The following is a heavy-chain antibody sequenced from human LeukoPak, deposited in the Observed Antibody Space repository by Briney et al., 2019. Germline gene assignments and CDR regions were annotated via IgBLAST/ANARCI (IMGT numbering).Heavy chain of an antibody. Sequence: SETLSLTCTVSGYSISSGYYWGWIRQPPGKGLEWIGSIYHSGSTYYNPSLKSRVTISVDTSKNQFSLKLSSVTAADTAVYYCAREPRDHGLRWHDYWGQGTLVTVSS. V-gene: IGHV4-38-2*02. J-gene: IGHJ4*02. CDR2: IYHSGST. CDR3: AREPRDHGLRWHDY. CDR1: GYSISSGYY. D-gene: IGHD4-23*01.